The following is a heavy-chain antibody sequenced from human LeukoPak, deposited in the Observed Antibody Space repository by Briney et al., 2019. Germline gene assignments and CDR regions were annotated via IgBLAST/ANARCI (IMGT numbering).Heavy chain of an antibody. CDR2: INPNSGGT. Sequence: ASATVSCKASGYPFTGYFIHWVRQAPGLGLEWMGWINPNSGGTNYAQKFQGWVTMTRDTSINTAYMELSSLKSDDTAVYYCAREIRVKYSYGWGYYGMDVWGQGTTVTVSS. CDR1: GYPFTGYF. V-gene: IGHV1-2*04. J-gene: IGHJ6*02. CDR3: AREIRVKYSYGWGYYGMDV. D-gene: IGHD5-18*01.